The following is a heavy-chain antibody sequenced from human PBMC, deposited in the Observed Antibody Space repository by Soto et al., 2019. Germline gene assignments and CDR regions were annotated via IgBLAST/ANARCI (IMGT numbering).Heavy chain of an antibody. CDR1: GFTFDDYV. D-gene: IGHD2-2*03. CDR2: IDWNSGGI. Sequence: EVQLVDSGGGWVQPGRSLILACAASGFTFDDYVVHWVRQVPGKGLEWGSGIDWNSGGIGYADSVKGRFIISRDSAKNPLFLQMNSLKDEDTALYYCAKDIGYCSSTRCDYGMDVWGQGTTVTVSS. V-gene: IGHV3-9*01. J-gene: IGHJ6*02. CDR3: AKDIGYCSSTRCDYGMDV.